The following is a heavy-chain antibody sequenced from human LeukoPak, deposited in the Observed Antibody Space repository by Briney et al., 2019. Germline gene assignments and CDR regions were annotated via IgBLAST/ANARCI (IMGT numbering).Heavy chain of an antibody. CDR3: ARATQTGYSSSPNWFDP. J-gene: IGHJ5*02. CDR1: GYTFTSYG. V-gene: IGHV1-18*01. D-gene: IGHD6-13*01. CDR2: ISAYNGNT. Sequence: ASVKVSCKASGYTFTSYGISWVRLAPGQGLEWMGWISAYNGNTNYAQKLQGRVTMTTDTSTSTAYMELRSLRSDDTAVYYCARATQTGYSSSPNWFDPWGQGTLVTVSS.